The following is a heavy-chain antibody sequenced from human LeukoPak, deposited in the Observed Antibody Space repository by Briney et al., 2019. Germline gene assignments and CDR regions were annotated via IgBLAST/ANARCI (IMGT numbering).Heavy chain of an antibody. CDR3: ARDSCSSTSCRKKFDN. V-gene: IGHV4-39*07. CDR2: IYFSGST. J-gene: IGHJ4*02. D-gene: IGHD2-2*01. Sequence: SETLSLTCTVSGDSISSANYYWGWVRQPPGKGLEWIGSIYFSGSTYYNPSLKSRVTISVETSKVQFSLKLSSVTAAGTAVYYCARDSCSSTSCRKKFDNWGQGTLVTVSS. CDR1: GDSISSANYY.